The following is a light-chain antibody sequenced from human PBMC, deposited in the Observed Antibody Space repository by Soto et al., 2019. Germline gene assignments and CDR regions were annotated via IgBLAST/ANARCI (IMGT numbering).Light chain of an antibody. CDR1: QSVSSSY. J-gene: IGKJ4*01. CDR2: GAS. V-gene: IGKV3-20*01. CDR3: KQYGSSPPT. Sequence: EIVLTQSPGTLSLSPGERATLSCRASQSVSSSYLAWYQQKPGQAPRLLIYGASSRATGIPDRFSGSGSGTDFTLTISRLEPEDVGVYYCKQYGSSPPTFGGGTKVEIK.